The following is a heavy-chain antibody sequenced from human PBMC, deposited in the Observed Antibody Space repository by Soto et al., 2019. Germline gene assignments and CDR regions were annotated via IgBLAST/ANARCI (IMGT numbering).Heavy chain of an antibody. CDR2: INAGNGNT. V-gene: IGHV1-3*01. D-gene: IGHD2-8*01. Sequence: ASVKVSWKASGYTFTSYAMHWVRQAPGQRLEWMGWINAGNGNTKYSQKFQGRVTITRDTSASTAYMELSSLRSEDTAVYYCARVRIADCTNGVCPWPFDYWGQGTLVTV. CDR3: ARVRIADCTNGVCPWPFDY. J-gene: IGHJ4*02. CDR1: GYTFTSYA.